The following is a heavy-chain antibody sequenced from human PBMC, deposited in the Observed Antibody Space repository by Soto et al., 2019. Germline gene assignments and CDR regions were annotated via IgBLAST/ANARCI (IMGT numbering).Heavy chain of an antibody. CDR3: AREKCYTSGPKNFDY. J-gene: IGHJ4*02. CDR1: GASISSGDYF. Sequence: SETLSLTCTVSGASISSGDYFWSWIRQSPGKGLQWIGYIYDSGSSYYNPSLKSRVTMSVDTSKNQFSLKLSSVTAADTTVYYCAREKCYTSGPKNFDYWGQGTLVTVSS. D-gene: IGHD2-2*02. V-gene: IGHV4-30-4*01. CDR2: IYDSGSS.